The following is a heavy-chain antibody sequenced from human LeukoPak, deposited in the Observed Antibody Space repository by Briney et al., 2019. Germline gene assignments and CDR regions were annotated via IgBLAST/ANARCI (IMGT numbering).Heavy chain of an antibody. CDR2: IYYSGNT. D-gene: IGHD4-17*01. J-gene: IGHJ6*03. V-gene: IGHV4-39*07. CDR3: ARGCTVPYYYYYYMDV. CDR1: AGSISSDSYY. Sequence: SETLSLTCTVSAGSISSDSYYWGWIRQPPGKGLEWIGTIYYSGNTYYNPSLKSRVTISVDTSKNQFSLKLSSVTAADTAVYYCARGCTVPYYYYYYMDVWGKGTTVTVSS.